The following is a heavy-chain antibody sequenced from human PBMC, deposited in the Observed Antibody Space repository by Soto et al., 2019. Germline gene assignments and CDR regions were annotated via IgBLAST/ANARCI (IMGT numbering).Heavy chain of an antibody. Sequence: QVQLVESGGGVVQPGRSLRLSCAASGFTFSSYGMHWVRQAPGEGLEWVALISYDGSDKYYADSVKGRFTISRDNSKNTLYLQMNSLRVEDTAVYYCGAGQYFSDYWGQGTLVTVSS. D-gene: IGHD6-13*01. CDR3: GAGQYFSDY. V-gene: IGHV3-30*03. CDR2: ISYDGSDK. CDR1: GFTFSSYG. J-gene: IGHJ4*02.